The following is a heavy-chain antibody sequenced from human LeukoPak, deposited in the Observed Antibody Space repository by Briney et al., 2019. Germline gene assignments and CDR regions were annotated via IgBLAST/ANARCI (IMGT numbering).Heavy chain of an antibody. CDR2: ISSSGSTI. CDR1: GSTFSSYE. CDR3: ALSDTAMGDY. Sequence: GGSLRLSCAASGSTFSSYEMNWVRQAPGKGLEWVSYISSSGSTIYYADSVKGRFTISRDNAKNSLYLQMNSLRAEDTAVYYCALSDTAMGDYWGQGTLVTVSS. V-gene: IGHV3-48*03. D-gene: IGHD5-18*01. J-gene: IGHJ4*02.